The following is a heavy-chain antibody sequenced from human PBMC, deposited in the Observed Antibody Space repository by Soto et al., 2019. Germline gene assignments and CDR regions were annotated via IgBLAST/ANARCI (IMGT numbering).Heavy chain of an antibody. CDR2: IYYSGST. CDR1: GGSISSGGYY. Sequence: QVQLQESGPGLVKPSQTLSLTCTVSGGSISSGGYYWSWIRQHPGKGLEWIGFIYYSGSTFYNPSLKSRVTISVDTSKNQFSLRLSSVTAADTAVYYCARVWGSGYYVDYWGQGTLVTVSS. D-gene: IGHD3-3*01. V-gene: IGHV4-31*03. CDR3: ARVWGSGYYVDY. J-gene: IGHJ4*02.